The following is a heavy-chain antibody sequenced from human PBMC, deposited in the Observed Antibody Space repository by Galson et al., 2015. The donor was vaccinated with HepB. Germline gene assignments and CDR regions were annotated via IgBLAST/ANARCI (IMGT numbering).Heavy chain of an antibody. CDR1: GFSLSTSGVG. V-gene: IGHV2-5*02. D-gene: IGHD3-22*01. CDR3: ARTSDYYDSSGYWFDAFDI. Sequence: PALVKPTQTLTLTCTFSGFSLSTSGVGVGWIRQPPGKALEWLALIYWDDVKRYSPSLKSRLTITKDTSKNQVVLTMTNMDPVDTATYYCARTSDYYDSSGYWFDAFDIWGQGTMVTVSS. J-gene: IGHJ3*02. CDR2: IYWDDVK.